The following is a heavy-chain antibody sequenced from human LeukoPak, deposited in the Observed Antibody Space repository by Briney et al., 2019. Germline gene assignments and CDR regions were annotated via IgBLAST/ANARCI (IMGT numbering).Heavy chain of an antibody. CDR3: AKGSTMYAFDI. V-gene: IGHV3-43*02. J-gene: IGHJ3*02. CDR1: GLTFDHYV. Sequence: GGSLRLSCAASGLTFDHYVMHWVRQAPGKGLEWVSLISGDGGSTYYAHSVKGRLTISRDNSKNSLYLQMNSLTTEDTALYFCAKGSTMYAFDIWGQGTMVTVSS. D-gene: IGHD3-3*01. CDR2: ISGDGGST.